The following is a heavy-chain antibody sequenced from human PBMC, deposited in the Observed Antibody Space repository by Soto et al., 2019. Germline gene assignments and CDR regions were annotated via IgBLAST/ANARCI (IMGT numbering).Heavy chain of an antibody. CDR2: ISGSGGST. CDR3: ANHPVPTIFYGMDV. V-gene: IGHV3-23*01. J-gene: IGHJ6*02. CDR1: GFTFSSYA. Sequence: GGSLRLSCAASGFTFSSYAMSWVRQAPGKGLEWVSAISGSGGSTYYADSVKGRFTISRDNSKNTLYLQMNSLRAEDTAVYYCANHPVPTIFYGMDVWGQGTTVTVSS.